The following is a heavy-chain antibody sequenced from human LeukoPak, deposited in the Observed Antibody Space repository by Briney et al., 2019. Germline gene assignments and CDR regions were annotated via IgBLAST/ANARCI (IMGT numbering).Heavy chain of an antibody. CDR3: AKIRACTTTSCYRTYGMDV. CDR1: GFTFSSYA. CDR2: ISSSGDST. J-gene: IGHJ6*02. V-gene: IGHV3-23*01. Sequence: SGGSLRLSCAASGFTFSSYAMTWVRQAPGKGLEWVSVISSSGDSTYYADSVKGRFTISRDTSENTLYLQMNSLRAEDTAVYYCAKIRACTTTSCYRTYGMDVWGQGTTVTVSS. D-gene: IGHD2-2*01.